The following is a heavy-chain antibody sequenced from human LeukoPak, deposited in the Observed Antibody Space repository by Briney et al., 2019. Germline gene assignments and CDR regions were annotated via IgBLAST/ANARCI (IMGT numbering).Heavy chain of an antibody. CDR1: GGSISSSSYY. D-gene: IGHD1-1*01. V-gene: IGHV4-39*07. CDR2: IHYSGST. CDR3: ARGVPKYFDY. Sequence: PSETLSLTCTVSGGSISSSSYYWGWIRQPPGKGLEWIGSIHYSGSTYYNPSLKSRVTISVDTPKNQFSRMLSSVTPPYLSVYYCARGVPKYFDYWGQGTLVTVSS. J-gene: IGHJ4*02.